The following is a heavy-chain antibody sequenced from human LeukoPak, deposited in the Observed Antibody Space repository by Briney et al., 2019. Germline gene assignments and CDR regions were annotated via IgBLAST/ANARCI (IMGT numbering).Heavy chain of an antibody. D-gene: IGHD6-19*01. CDR3: ARAQWLVPLDY. V-gene: IGHV4-34*01. CDR2: INHSGST. Sequence: SETLSLTCAVYGGSVSGYYWSWIRQPPGKGLEWIGEINHSGSTNYNPSLKSRVTISVDTSKNQFSLKLSSVTAADTAVYYCARAQWLVPLDYWGQGTLVTVSS. J-gene: IGHJ4*02. CDR1: GGSVSGYY.